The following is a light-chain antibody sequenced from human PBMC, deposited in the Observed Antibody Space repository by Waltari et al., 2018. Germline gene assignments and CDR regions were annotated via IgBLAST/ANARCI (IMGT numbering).Light chain of an antibody. CDR2: GSS. V-gene: IGKV1-16*01. CDR1: QGVNNF. CDR3: QQHADYPLT. Sequence: DIQMTQSPSSLSESVGDTVTITCRASQGVNNFLVWLQQRPGKAPKSLIYGSSTLQSGVPSRFSDSGYGTDFTLTISSLQPEDIATYYCQQHADYPLTFGGGTRVEIK. J-gene: IGKJ4*01.